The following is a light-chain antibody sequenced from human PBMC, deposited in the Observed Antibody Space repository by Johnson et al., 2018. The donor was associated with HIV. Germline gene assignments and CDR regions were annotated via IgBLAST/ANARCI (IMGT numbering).Light chain of an antibody. Sequence: QSVLTQPPSVSAAPGQKVTISCSGSSSNIGNNYVSWYQQLPGTAPKLLIYDNDKRPSGISDRFSDSKSGTSATLGITGLQTGDEADYYCGTWDSYLTAGVFGSGTKVTVL. CDR1: SSNIGNNY. CDR2: DND. CDR3: GTWDSYLTAGV. V-gene: IGLV1-51*01. J-gene: IGLJ1*01.